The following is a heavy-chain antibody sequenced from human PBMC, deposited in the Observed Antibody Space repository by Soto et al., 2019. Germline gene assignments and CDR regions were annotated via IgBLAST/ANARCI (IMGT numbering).Heavy chain of an antibody. J-gene: IGHJ3*02. CDR3: AKDRRAVAAYDAFDI. D-gene: IGHD6-19*01. V-gene: IGHV3-9*01. Sequence: GGSLRLSCAASGFTFDDYAMHWVRQAPGKGLEWVSGISWNSGSIGYADSVKGRFTISRDNAKNSLHLQMNSLRAEDTALYYCAKDRRAVAAYDAFDIWGQGTMVTVSS. CDR2: ISWNSGSI. CDR1: GFTFDDYA.